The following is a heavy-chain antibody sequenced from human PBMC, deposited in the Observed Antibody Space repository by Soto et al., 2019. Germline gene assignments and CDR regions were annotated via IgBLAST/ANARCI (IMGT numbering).Heavy chain of an antibody. Sequence: GASVKVSCKASGYTFTSYGISWVRQAPGQGLEWMGWISAYNGNTNYAQKLQGRVTMTTDTSTSTAYMELRSLRSDDTAVYYCARGTTIFGFYYGMDVWRQGTTVTVSS. CDR3: ARGTTIFGFYYGMDV. CDR2: ISAYNGNT. D-gene: IGHD3-3*01. V-gene: IGHV1-18*04. J-gene: IGHJ6*02. CDR1: GYTFTSYG.